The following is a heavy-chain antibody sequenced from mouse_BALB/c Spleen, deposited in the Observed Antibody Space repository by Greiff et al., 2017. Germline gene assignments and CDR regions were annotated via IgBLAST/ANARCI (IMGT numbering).Heavy chain of an antibody. CDR1: GFSLTSYG. CDR2: IWAGGST. J-gene: IGHJ4*01. D-gene: IGHD2-4*01. CDR3: ARLRRAMDY. V-gene: IGHV2-9*02. Sequence: VMLVESGPGLVAPSQSLSITCTVSGFSLTSYGVHWVRQPPGKGLEWLGVIWAGGSTNYNSALMSRLSISKDNSKSQVFLKMNSLQANDTAIYYCARLRRAMDYWGQGTSVTVSS.